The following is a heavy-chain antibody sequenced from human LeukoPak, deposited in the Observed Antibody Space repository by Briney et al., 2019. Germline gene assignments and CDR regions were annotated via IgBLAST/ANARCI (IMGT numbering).Heavy chain of an antibody. J-gene: IGHJ4*02. CDR1: GYTFTDAY. CDR2: INPNSGVT. CDR3: ATGITMIVVGRFDY. D-gene: IGHD3-22*01. Sequence: ASVKVSCTASGYTFTDAYVHWVRQAPGQGLEWMGRINPNSGVTNYAQKFQGRVTMTRDMSISTAYMELSRLRSDDTAVYYCATGITMIVVGRFDYWGQGTLVTVSS. V-gene: IGHV1-2*06.